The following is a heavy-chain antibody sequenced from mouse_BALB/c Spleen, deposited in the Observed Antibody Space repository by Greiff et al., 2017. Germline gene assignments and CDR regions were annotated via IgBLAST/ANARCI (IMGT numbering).Heavy chain of an antibody. CDR2: IDPSDSYT. Sequence: QVQLQQPGAELVKPGASVKLSCKASGYTFTSYWMHWVKQRPGQGLEWIGEIDPSDSYTNYNQKFKGKATLTVDKSSSTAYMQLSSLTSEDSAVYYCARGEIDYDVLFAYWGQGTLVTVSA. CDR1: GYTFTSYW. CDR3: ARGEIDYDVLFAY. D-gene: IGHD2-4*01. J-gene: IGHJ3*01. V-gene: IGHV1-69*02.